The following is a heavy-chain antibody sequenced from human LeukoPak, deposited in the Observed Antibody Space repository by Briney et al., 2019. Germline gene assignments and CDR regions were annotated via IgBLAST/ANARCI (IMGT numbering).Heavy chain of an antibody. Sequence: PSETLSLTCTVSGGSISSYYWSWIRQPPGKGLEWIGYIYYSGSTNYNPSLKSRVTISVDTSKNQFSLKLSSVTAADTAVYYCARHEVPDYDFWSGYRDYYYGMDVWGQGTTVTVSS. J-gene: IGHJ6*02. CDR3: ARHEVPDYDFWSGYRDYYYGMDV. CDR2: IYYSGST. D-gene: IGHD3-3*01. CDR1: GGSISSYY. V-gene: IGHV4-59*08.